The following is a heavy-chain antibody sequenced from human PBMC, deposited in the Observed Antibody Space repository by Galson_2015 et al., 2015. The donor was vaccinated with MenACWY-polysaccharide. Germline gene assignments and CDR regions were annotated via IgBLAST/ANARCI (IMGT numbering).Heavy chain of an antibody. D-gene: IGHD6-13*01. Sequence: SVKVSCKASGYTFTGYYMHWVRQAPGQGLEWMGRINPNSGGTNYAQKFQGRVTMTRDTSISTAYMELSRLRSDDTAVYYCARVIAAAGTGGDYWGQGTLVPVSS. CDR1: GYTFTGYY. CDR3: ARVIAAAGTGGDY. J-gene: IGHJ4*02. CDR2: INPNSGGT. V-gene: IGHV1-2*06.